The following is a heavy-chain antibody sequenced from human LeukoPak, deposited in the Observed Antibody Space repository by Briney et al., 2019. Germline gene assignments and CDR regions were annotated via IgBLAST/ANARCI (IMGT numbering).Heavy chain of an antibody. J-gene: IGHJ5*02. CDR2: IIPIFGTA. Sequence: ASVKVSCKASGGTFSGYAISWVRQAPGQGLEWMGGIIPIFGTANYAQKFQGRVTITTDESTSTAYMELSSLRSEDTAVYYCARFRCSSTSCTNNWFDPWGQGTLVTVSS. V-gene: IGHV1-69*05. CDR1: GGTFSGYA. D-gene: IGHD2-2*01. CDR3: ARFRCSSTSCTNNWFDP.